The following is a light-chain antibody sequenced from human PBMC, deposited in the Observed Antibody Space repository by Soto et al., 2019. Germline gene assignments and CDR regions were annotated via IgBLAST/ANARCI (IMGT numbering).Light chain of an antibody. V-gene: IGLV2-14*01. CDR1: SSDVGGYNY. J-gene: IGLJ3*02. CDR3: SSYTSSSTYWV. CDR2: DVS. Sequence: QSALTQPASVSGSPGQSITISCTGTSSDVGGYNYVSWYQQHPGKAPKLMILDVSSRPSGVSNRFSGSKSGNTASLNISGLQAEDDAHYFCSSYTSSSTYWVFGGGTKVTVL.